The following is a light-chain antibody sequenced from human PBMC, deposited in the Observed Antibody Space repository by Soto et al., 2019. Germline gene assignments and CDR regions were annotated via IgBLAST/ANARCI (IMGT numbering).Light chain of an antibody. V-gene: IGLV1-51*01. Sequence: QSVLTQPPSVSAAPGQKVTISCSGSSSNIGNNYVSWYQQLPGTAPRLLIYDNNKRPSGIPGRFSGSKSGTSATLDISGLQTGDEADYYCGTWDNSLSVGAFGGGTKLTVL. CDR1: SSNIGNNY. CDR2: DNN. J-gene: IGLJ2*01. CDR3: GTWDNSLSVGA.